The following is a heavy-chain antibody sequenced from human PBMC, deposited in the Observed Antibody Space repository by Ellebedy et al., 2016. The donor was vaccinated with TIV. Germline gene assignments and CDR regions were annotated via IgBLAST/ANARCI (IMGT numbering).Heavy chain of an antibody. D-gene: IGHD6-6*01. CDR1: GGSFTKYF. J-gene: IGHJ4*02. Sequence: SETLSLTXAVYGGSFTKYFWIWIRQPPGKGLEWIGEFDLSGNTYYNPSLKSRVTISLDTFKNQFSLKLTSVTAADTAVYYCLRIEWPAGRRVDYWGQGTLVTVSS. V-gene: IGHV4-34*01. CDR2: FDLSGNT. CDR3: LRIEWPAGRRVDY.